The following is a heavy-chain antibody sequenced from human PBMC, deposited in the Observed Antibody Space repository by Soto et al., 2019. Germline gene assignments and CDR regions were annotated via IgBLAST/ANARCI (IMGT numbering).Heavy chain of an antibody. CDR2: ISYAGSNK. CDR3: ARDHVVVAATFRASYYGMDV. D-gene: IGHD2-15*01. Sequence: QVQLVESGGGVVQPGRSLRLSCAASGFTFSSYAMHWVRQAPGKGLEWVAVISYAGSNKYYADSVKGRFTISRDNSKNTLYLQMNSLRAEDTAVYSCARDHVVVAATFRASYYGMDVWGQGTTVTVSS. V-gene: IGHV3-30-3*01. J-gene: IGHJ6*02. CDR1: GFTFSSYA.